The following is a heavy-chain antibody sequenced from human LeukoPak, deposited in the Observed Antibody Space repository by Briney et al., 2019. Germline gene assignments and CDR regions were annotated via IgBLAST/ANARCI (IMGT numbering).Heavy chain of an antibody. CDR1: GFTFSRYA. J-gene: IGHJ6*04. D-gene: IGHD6-25*01. Sequence: GGSLRLSCAASGFTFSRYAMSWVRQAPGKGLEWVSGISDSGSNTNYADSVKGRFTISRDNSRNTLYLQMNSLRAEDTAVYYCAREEPAGYGMDVWGKGTTVTVSS. V-gene: IGHV3-23*01. CDR3: AREEPAGYGMDV. CDR2: ISDSGSNT.